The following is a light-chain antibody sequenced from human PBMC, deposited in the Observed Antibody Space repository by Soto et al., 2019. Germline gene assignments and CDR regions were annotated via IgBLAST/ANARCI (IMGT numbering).Light chain of an antibody. CDR3: QQYNSYSTIT. CDR1: QSISSW. CDR2: DAS. V-gene: IGKV1-5*01. J-gene: IGKJ5*01. Sequence: DIQMTQSPSTLSASVGERVTITCRASQSISSWLAWYQQKPGKAPKLLIYDASSLESGVPSRFSGSGSGTEFTLTISSLQPDDFATYYCQQYNSYSTITFGQGT.